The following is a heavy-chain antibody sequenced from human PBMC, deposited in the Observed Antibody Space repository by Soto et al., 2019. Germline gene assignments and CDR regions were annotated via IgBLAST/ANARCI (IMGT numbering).Heavy chain of an antibody. Sequence: QEQLVQSGAEVKKPGSSVKVSCKASGGIFSSYAISWVRQAPGQGLEWMGGIILIFGTANYEQKFQGRVTITADESTNTAYMDLSSLKSEDTAIYYCARGGSGYVWFNEFWGQGTLVTVSS. CDR1: GGIFSSYA. CDR3: ARGGSGYVWFNEF. J-gene: IGHJ4*02. D-gene: IGHD3-22*01. V-gene: IGHV1-69*01. CDR2: IILIFGTA.